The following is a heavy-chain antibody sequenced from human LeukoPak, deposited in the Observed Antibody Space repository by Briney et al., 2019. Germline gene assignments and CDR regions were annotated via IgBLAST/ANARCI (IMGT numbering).Heavy chain of an antibody. CDR1: GGSISSGSYY. Sequence: PSQALSLTCTVSGGSISSGSYYWSWIRQPAGKGLEWIGGIYTSGSTNYNPSLKSRVTISVDTSKNQFSLMLSSVTATDTAVYYCARGAGAMIVVLIDQHWGQGTLVTVSS. J-gene: IGHJ1*01. V-gene: IGHV4-61*02. D-gene: IGHD3-22*01. CDR2: IYTSGST. CDR3: ARGAGAMIVVLIDQH.